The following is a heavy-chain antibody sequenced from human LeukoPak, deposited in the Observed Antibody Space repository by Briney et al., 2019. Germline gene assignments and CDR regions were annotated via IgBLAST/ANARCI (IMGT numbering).Heavy chain of an antibody. CDR2: ISGSGGST. J-gene: IGHJ5*02. V-gene: IGHV3-23*01. Sequence: QPGGSLRLSCVTSGFTFSSYPMSWVRQTPGEGLQWVSAISGSGGSTYYADSVKGRFTISRDNSKNTLCLQMNSLRAEDTAVYYCAKAALITIFGVVPPPHGAWGQGTLVTVSS. CDR3: AKAALITIFGVVPPPHGA. CDR1: GFTFSSYP. D-gene: IGHD3-3*01.